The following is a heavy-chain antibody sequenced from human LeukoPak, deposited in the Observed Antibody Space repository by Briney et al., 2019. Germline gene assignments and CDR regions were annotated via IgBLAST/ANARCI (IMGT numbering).Heavy chain of an antibody. CDR1: GFTFSSYW. D-gene: IGHD6-13*01. J-gene: IGHJ4*02. CDR2: IKQDGSEK. V-gene: IGHV3-7*03. CDR3: AKANFIAAAGTIDY. Sequence: GGSLRLSCAASGFTFSSYWMSWVRQAPGKGLEWVANIKQDGSEKYYVDSVKGRFTISRDNAKNSLYLQMSSLRPEDTALYYCAKANFIAAAGTIDYWGQGTLVTVSS.